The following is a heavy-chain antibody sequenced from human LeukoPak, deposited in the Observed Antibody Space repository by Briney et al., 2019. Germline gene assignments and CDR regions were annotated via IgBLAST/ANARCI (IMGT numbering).Heavy chain of an antibody. V-gene: IGHV3-33*01. CDR1: GFTFSGYG. J-gene: IGHJ5*02. Sequence: GRSLRLSCAASGFTFSGYGMHWVRQTPGEGLEWVAFIWYDGSNKYYADSVKGRFTISRDNSKNTLYLQMNSLRAEDTAVYYCARTGATGWFDPWGLGTLVTVSS. CDR3: ARTGATGWFDP. CDR2: IWYDGSNK.